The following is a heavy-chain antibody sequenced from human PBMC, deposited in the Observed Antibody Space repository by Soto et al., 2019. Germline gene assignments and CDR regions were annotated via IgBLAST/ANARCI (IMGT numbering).Heavy chain of an antibody. CDR2: IYYSGGT. Sequence: QVQLQESGPGLVKPSETLSLTCTVSGGSVSSGSYYWSWIRQPPGKGLEWIGYIYYSGGTNYNPSLKSRVTISVDTSKNQFSLKLSSVTAADTAVYYCARERIMITFGGAPVEWGQGTLVTVSS. CDR3: ARERIMITFGGAPVE. V-gene: IGHV4-61*01. CDR1: GGSVSSGSYY. J-gene: IGHJ4*02. D-gene: IGHD3-16*01.